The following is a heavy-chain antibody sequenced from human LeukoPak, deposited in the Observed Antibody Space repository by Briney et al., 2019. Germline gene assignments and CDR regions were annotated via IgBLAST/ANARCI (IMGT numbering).Heavy chain of an antibody. CDR2: INPNSGGT. D-gene: IGHD1-26*01. Sequence: GASVKVSCKASGYTFTGYYMHWVRQAPGQGLEWMGWINPNSGGTNYAQKFQGRVTMTRDTSISTAYMELSRLTSDDTAVYYCVRDPGMSGSYFGDAFDIWGQGTMVTVSS. CDR1: GYTFTGYY. CDR3: VRDPGMSGSYFGDAFDI. J-gene: IGHJ3*02. V-gene: IGHV1-2*02.